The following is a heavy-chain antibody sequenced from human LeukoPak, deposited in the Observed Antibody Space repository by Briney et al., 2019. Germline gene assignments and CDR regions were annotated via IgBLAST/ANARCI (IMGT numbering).Heavy chain of an antibody. CDR2: INSDGSST. D-gene: IGHD6-13*01. CDR3: ARLPRIAAARYYYYMDV. CDR1: GFSFSNYW. J-gene: IGHJ6*03. Sequence: HPGGSLTLSCAASGFSFSNYWMHWVRQAPGKGLVWVPRINSDGSSTTYADSVKGRFTISRDNAKNTLYLQMNSLRAEDTAVYYCARLPRIAAARYYYYMDVWGKGTTVTISS. V-gene: IGHV3-74*01.